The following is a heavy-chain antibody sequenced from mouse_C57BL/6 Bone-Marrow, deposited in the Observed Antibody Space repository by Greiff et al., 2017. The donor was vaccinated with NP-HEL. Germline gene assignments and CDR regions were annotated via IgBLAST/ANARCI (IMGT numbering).Heavy chain of an antibody. D-gene: IGHD2-12*01. V-gene: IGHV1-50*01. Sequence: QVQLQQSGAELVKPGASVKLSCKASGYTFTSYWMQWVKQRPGQGLEWIGEIDPSDSYTNYNQKFKGKATLTVDTSSSTAYMQLSSLTSEDSAVYYCARSNDSYYFDYWGQGTTLTVSS. CDR3: ARSNDSYYFDY. CDR2: IDPSDSYT. CDR1: GYTFTSYW. J-gene: IGHJ2*01.